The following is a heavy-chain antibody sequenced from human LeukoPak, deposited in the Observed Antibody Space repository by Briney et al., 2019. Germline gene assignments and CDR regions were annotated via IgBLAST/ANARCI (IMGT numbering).Heavy chain of an antibody. J-gene: IGHJ4*02. CDR3: ARHCTSTSCRSGL. CDR1: GYTFSDYY. CDR2: VTPNSGDT. Sequence: ASVKVSCKASGYTFSDYYIHWVRQAPGQGLVWMGRVTPNSGDTAYAQKFQGRVTMTRDTSLSTAYMELSSLRSDDTAVYYCARHCTSTSCRSGLWGQGTLVTVSS. D-gene: IGHD2-2*01. V-gene: IGHV1-2*06.